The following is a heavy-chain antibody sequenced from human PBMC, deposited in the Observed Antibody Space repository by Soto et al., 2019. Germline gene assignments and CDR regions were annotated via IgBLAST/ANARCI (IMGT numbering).Heavy chain of an antibody. Sequence: GGSLRLSCAASGFTFSSYSMNWVRQAPGKGLEWVSAISGSGDSTYYADSVKGRFTISRDNSKNTLSLQMNSLRAEDTAVYYCAKANYGDPPNPFDYWGQETLVTVSS. V-gene: IGHV3-23*01. CDR3: AKANYGDPPNPFDY. CDR2: ISGSGDST. D-gene: IGHD4-17*01. CDR1: GFTFSSYS. J-gene: IGHJ4*02.